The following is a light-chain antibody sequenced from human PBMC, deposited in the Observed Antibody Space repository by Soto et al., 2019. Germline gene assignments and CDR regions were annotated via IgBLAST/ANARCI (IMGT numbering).Light chain of an antibody. J-gene: IGKJ2*01. CDR2: GAS. Sequence: EIVLTQSPGTLSLSPGERATLSCRASQSVSSSYLAWYQQKPGQAPRILIFGASTRATDIPDRFSGSGSGTDFTLTISRLEPEDFAVYYCQQYDSSSYTFGQGTKLQIK. V-gene: IGKV3-20*01. CDR3: QQYDSSSYT. CDR1: QSVSSSY.